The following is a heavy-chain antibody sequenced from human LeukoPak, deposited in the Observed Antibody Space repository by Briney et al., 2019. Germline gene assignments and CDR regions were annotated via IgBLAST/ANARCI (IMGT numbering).Heavy chain of an antibody. D-gene: IGHD5-18*01. CDR2: ISGSGGTA. CDR1: GFTFSIYA. J-gene: IGHJ2*01. Sequence: PGRSLRLSCAASGFTFSIYAMSWVRQAPGKGLEWVSAISGSGGTAYYADSVKGRFTISRDNSKNTLYLQMNSLRAEDTAVYFCAKDREDSAMISGVFDLWGRGTLVTVSS. V-gene: IGHV3-23*01. CDR3: AKDREDSAMISGVFDL.